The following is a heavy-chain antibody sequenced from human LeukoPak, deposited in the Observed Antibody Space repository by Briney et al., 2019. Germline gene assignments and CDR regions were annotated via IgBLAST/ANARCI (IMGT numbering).Heavy chain of an antibody. CDR3: ARHEVSVVTATGYYFDY. Sequence: PSETLSLTCAVYGGSFSGYYWSWIRQPPGKGLEWIGEINHSGSTNYNPSLKSRVTISVDTSKNQFSLKLSSVTAADTAVYYCARHEVSVVTATGYYFDYWGQGTLVTVSS. D-gene: IGHD2-15*01. CDR1: GGSFSGYY. V-gene: IGHV4-34*01. CDR2: INHSGST. J-gene: IGHJ4*02.